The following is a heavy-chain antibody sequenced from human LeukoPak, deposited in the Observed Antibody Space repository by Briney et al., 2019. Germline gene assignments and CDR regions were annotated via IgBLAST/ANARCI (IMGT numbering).Heavy chain of an antibody. V-gene: IGHV1-18*01. D-gene: IGHD6-19*01. Sequence: ASVKVSCKASGYTFTSYGISWVRQAPGQGLEWMGWISAYNGSTNYAQKLQGRVTMTTDTSTSTAYMELRSLRSDDTAVYYCAREENSSGWYLVGPNFDYWGQGTLVTVSS. CDR1: GYTFTSYG. CDR2: ISAYNGST. CDR3: AREENSSGWYLVGPNFDY. J-gene: IGHJ4*02.